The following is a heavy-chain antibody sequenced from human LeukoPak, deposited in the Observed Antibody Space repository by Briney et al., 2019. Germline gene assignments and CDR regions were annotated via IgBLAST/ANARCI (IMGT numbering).Heavy chain of an antibody. D-gene: IGHD3-10*01. CDR2: IYYSGST. Sequence: SETLSLTCTVSGGSISSGDSYWSWIRQPPGKGLEWIGYIYYSGSTYYNPSLKSRVTISIDTSKNQFSLKLSSVTAADTAVYYCARDYGSGTYYYYYYGMDVWGQGTTVTVSS. V-gene: IGHV4-30-4*01. CDR3: ARDYGSGTYYYYYYGMDV. J-gene: IGHJ6*02. CDR1: GGSISSGDSY.